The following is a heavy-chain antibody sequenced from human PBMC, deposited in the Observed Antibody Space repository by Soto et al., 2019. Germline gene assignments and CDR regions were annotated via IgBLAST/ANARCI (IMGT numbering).Heavy chain of an antibody. CDR2: INPNSGGT. CDR3: ARVGSYYDILTGDYYYYGMDF. Sequence: ASVKVSCKASGYTFTGYYMHWVRQAPGQGLEWIGWINPNSGGTNYAQKFQGWVTMTRDTSISTAYMELSRLRSDDTAVYYCARVGSYYDILTGDYYYYGMDFSGQGTTVTVSS. D-gene: IGHD3-9*01. J-gene: IGHJ6*02. V-gene: IGHV1-2*04. CDR1: GYTFTGYY.